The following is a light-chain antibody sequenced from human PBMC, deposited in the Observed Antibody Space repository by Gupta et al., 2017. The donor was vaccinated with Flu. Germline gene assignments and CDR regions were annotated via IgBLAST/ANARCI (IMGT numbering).Light chain of an antibody. V-gene: IGKV2-30*01. CDR1: QSLVYSDGNTV. CDR3: MQGAHWPWA. CDR2: LVS. J-gene: IGKJ1*01. Sequence: DAVMTQSPISLPVALGQPASISCRSSQSLVYSDGNTVLHWFQERPGQSPRRLIYLVSHRDSGVPDRFSGSGSGTDFTLKISRVEAEDVGVYFCMQGAHWPWAFGQGTKVEIK.